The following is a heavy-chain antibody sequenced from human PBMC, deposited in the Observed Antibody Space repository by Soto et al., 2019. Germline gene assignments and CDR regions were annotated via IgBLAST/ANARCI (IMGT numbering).Heavy chain of an antibody. Sequence: SETLSLTCAVSGYSISSGYYWGWIRQPPGKGLEWIGSIYHSGSTYYNPSLKSRVTISVDTSKNQFSLKLSSVTAADTAVYYCARDREYSSSPDFDYWGQGTLVTVS. CDR2: IYHSGST. J-gene: IGHJ4*02. D-gene: IGHD6-6*01. V-gene: IGHV4-38-2*02. CDR3: ARDREYSSSPDFDY. CDR1: GYSISSGYY.